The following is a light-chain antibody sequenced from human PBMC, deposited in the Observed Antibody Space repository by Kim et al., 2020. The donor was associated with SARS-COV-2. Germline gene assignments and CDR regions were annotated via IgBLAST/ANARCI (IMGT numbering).Light chain of an antibody. Sequence: GKTVTISCTGSSRSIASNYVQWYQQRPGSAPTTVIYEDNQRPSGVPDRFSGSIDSSSNSASLTISGLKTEDEADYYCQSYDSSNWVFGGGTQLTVL. J-gene: IGLJ3*02. V-gene: IGLV6-57*02. CDR3: QSYDSSNWV. CDR2: EDN. CDR1: SRSIASNY.